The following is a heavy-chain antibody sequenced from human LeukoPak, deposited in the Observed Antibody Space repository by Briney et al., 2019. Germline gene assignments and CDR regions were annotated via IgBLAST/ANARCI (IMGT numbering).Heavy chain of an antibody. J-gene: IGHJ4*02. CDR3: AKEFRFLEWLSPWDC. V-gene: IGHV3-21*04. Sequence: GGSLRLSCAAPRFTFTGYSMNWVRQAPGKGLEWVSSISSTSTYIYYADSLKGRFTISRDNTKNSLYLQMNSLRAEDTAVYYCAKEFRFLEWLSPWDCWGQGTLVTVSS. CDR1: RFTFTGYS. D-gene: IGHD3-3*01. CDR2: ISSTSTYI.